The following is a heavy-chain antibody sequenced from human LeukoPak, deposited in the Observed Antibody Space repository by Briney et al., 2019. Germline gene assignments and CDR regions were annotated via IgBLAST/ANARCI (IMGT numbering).Heavy chain of an antibody. J-gene: IGHJ4*02. CDR2: IYYSGST. V-gene: IGHV4-31*03. CDR3: ARVGPYDSSGLDY. CDR1: GGSISSGGYY. D-gene: IGHD3-22*01. Sequence: SETLSLTCTVSGGSISSGGYYWSWIRQHPGRGLEWIGYIYYSGSTYYNPSLKSRVTISVDTSKNQFSLKLSSVTAADTAVYYCARVGPYDSSGLDYWGQGTLVTVSS.